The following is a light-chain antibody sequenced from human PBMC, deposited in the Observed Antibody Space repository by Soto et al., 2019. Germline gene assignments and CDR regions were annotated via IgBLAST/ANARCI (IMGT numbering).Light chain of an antibody. Sequence: EIVLTQSPCTLSLSPWERATLSGKASQSVNSNYLAWYQQKPGQAPRLLIYGASSRATGIPDRFSGSGSGTDFTLTISRLEPEDFAVYSCQQYGSSPTFGQGTKVDIK. CDR1: QSVNSNY. V-gene: IGKV3-20*01. CDR2: GAS. CDR3: QQYGSSPT. J-gene: IGKJ1*01.